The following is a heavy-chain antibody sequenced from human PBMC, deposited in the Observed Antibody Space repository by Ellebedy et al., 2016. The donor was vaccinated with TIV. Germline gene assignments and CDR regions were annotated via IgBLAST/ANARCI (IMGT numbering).Heavy chain of an antibody. CDR3: ATFPLPRGAEQLTEY. D-gene: IGHD1-26*01. CDR1: GFTFSDVW. CDR2: IKRNSEGGTT. Sequence: PGGSLRLSCAASGFTFSDVWMTWVRQAPGKGLECIGRIKRNSEGGTTEYAAPVKGRFIISRDDSKNTLSLQMNSLKTEDTAMYYCATFPLPRGAEQLTEYWGQGALVTVSS. J-gene: IGHJ4*02. V-gene: IGHV3-15*01.